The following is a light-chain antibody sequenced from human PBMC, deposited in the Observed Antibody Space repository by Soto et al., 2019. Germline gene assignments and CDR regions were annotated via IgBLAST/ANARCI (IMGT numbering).Light chain of an antibody. V-gene: IGLV2-8*01. CDR1: SSDAGGYNY. Sequence: QSALTQPPSASGSPGQSVTISCTGTSSDAGGYNYVSWYQQHPGKAPKLMIYEVSKRPSGVPDRFSGSKSGNTASLTVSGLQAEDEADYYCSSYAGSNKLGVFGTGTKVTVL. J-gene: IGLJ1*01. CDR2: EVS. CDR3: SSYAGSNKLGV.